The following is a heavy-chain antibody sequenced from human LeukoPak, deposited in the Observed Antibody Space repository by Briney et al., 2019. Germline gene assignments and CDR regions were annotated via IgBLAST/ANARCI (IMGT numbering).Heavy chain of an antibody. CDR1: GGSISGYY. J-gene: IGHJ4*02. CDR2: IYYSGST. CDR3: ARLASSGWSHCDS. Sequence: PSETLSLTCTVSGGSISGYYWSWIRQPPGKGPEWIGYIYYSGSTNYNPSLKSRVTISVDTSKNQFSLTMNSVTAADTAVYYCARLASSGWSHCDSWGQGTLVTVSS. V-gene: IGHV4-59*08. D-gene: IGHD6-19*01.